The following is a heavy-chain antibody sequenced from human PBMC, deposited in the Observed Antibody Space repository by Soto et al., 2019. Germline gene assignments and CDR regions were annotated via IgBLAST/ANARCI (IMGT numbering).Heavy chain of an antibody. CDR2: INAGNGNT. V-gene: IGHV1-3*01. CDR1: GYTFTSYA. J-gene: IGHJ4*02. Sequence: AASVKVSCKASGYTFTSYAMHWVRQAPGQRLEWMGWINAGNGNTKYSQKFQGRVTITRDTSASTAYMELSSLRSEDTAVYYCARADYYSSSWTHFDYWGQGTLVTVSS. CDR3: ARADYYSSSWTHFDY. D-gene: IGHD6-13*01.